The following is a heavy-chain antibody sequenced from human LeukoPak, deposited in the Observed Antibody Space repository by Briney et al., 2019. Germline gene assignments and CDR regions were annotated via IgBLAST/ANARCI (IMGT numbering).Heavy chain of an antibody. J-gene: IGHJ3*02. CDR2: ISGSGGST. Sequence: GGSLRLSCAASGFTFSSYAMSWVRQAPGKGLEWVSAISGSGGSTYYADSVKGRFTISRGNSKNTLYLQMNSLRAEDTAVYYCAKGIRITIFGVVSDAFDIWGQGTMVTVSS. D-gene: IGHD3-3*01. V-gene: IGHV3-23*01. CDR3: AKGIRITIFGVVSDAFDI. CDR1: GFTFSSYA.